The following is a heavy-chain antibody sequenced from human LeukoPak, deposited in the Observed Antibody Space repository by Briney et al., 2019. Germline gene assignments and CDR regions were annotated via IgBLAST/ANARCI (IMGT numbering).Heavy chain of an antibody. D-gene: IGHD3-3*01. V-gene: IGHV4-30-4*08. CDR3: ARVSIFGVVVHY. CDR2: IYYSGST. CDR1: CGSISSGDYY. J-gene: IGHJ4*02. Sequence: PSQTLSLTCTVSCGSISSGDYYWSWIRQPPAKGLEWIGYIYYSGSTYYNPSLKSRVTISVDTSKNQFSLKLSSVTAADTAVYYCARVSIFGVVVHYWGQGTLVTVSS.